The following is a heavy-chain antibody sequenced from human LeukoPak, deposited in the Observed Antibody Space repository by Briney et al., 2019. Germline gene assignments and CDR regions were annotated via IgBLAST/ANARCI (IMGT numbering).Heavy chain of an antibody. J-gene: IGHJ4*02. CDR3: AKDTKGVGVGYFDY. V-gene: IGHV3-9*01. Sequence: GRSLRLSRAASGFTFDDYAMHWVRQAPGKGLEWVSGISWNSGSIGYADSVKGRFTISRDNAKNSLYLQMNSLRAEDTALYYCAKDTKGVGVGYFDYWGQGTLVTVSS. D-gene: IGHD3-16*01. CDR1: GFTFDDYA. CDR2: ISWNSGSI.